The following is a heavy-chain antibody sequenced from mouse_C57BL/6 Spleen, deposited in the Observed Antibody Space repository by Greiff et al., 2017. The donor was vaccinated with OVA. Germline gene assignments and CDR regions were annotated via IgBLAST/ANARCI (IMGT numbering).Heavy chain of an antibody. V-gene: IGHV5-4*01. Sequence: EVKLMESGGGLVKPGGSLKLSCAASGFTFSSYAMSWVRQTPEKRLEWVATISDGGSYTYYPDNVKGRFTISRDNAKNNLYLQMSHLKSEDTAMYYCAREWITTVVATRYWYFDVWGTGTTVTVSS. CDR1: GFTFSSYA. CDR2: ISDGGSYT. D-gene: IGHD1-1*01. CDR3: AREWITTVVATRYWYFDV. J-gene: IGHJ1*03.